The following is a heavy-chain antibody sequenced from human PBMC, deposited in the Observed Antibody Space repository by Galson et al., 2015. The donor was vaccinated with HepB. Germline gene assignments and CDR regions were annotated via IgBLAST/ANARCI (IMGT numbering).Heavy chain of an antibody. V-gene: IGHV3-30*18. CDR2: ISYDGSNK. CDR1: GFTFSSYG. D-gene: IGHD6-6*01. Sequence: SLRLSCAASGFTFSSYGMHWVRQAPGKGLEWVAVISYDGSNKYYADSVKGRFTISRDNSKNTLYLQMNSLRAEDTAVYYCAKDGIAARPERLIKDYPTSYWGQGTLVTVSS. CDR3: AKDGIAARPERLIKDYPTSY. J-gene: IGHJ4*02.